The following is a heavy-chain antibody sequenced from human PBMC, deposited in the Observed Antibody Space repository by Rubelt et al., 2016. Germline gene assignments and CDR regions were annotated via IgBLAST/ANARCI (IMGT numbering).Heavy chain of an antibody. V-gene: IGHV3-30*04. Sequence: PGRSLRLSCAASGFTLSSYAMHWVRQAPGKGLEWVAVVSYDGSNKYYADSVKGRFTISRDNSKNTLYLQMNSMRAEDTAAYYCARDRSGDYVVDNWGQGTLVTVSS. J-gene: IGHJ4*02. CDR3: ARDRSGDYVVDN. CDR2: VSYDGSNK. CDR1: GFTLSSYA. D-gene: IGHD4-17*01.